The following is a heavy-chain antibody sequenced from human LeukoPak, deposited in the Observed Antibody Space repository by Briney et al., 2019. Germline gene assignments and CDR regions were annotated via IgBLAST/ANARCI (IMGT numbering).Heavy chain of an antibody. CDR1: GFTFSSSG. D-gene: IGHD4-11*01. J-gene: IGHJ4*02. V-gene: IGHV3-30*02. CDR3: ASRITTSFDY. CDR2: IRNDGSNK. Sequence: GGSLRLSCAASGFTFSSSGMHWVRQAPGKGLEWVAYIRNDGSNKNYADSVKGRFTISRDISQNTLYLQMNSLRADDTAVYYCASRITTSFDYWGQGTLVTVSS.